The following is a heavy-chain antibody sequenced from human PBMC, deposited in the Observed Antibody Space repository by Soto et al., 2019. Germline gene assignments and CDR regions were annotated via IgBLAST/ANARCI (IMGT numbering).Heavy chain of an antibody. CDR3: ARSPYSYGPIDY. Sequence: EVPLEESGGGLVQPGGSLRLSCAASGFTVSSNYMSWVRQAPGKGLEWVSVIYSGGSTYYADSVKGRFTISRDNSKNTLYLQMNSLRAEDTAVYYCARSPYSYGPIDYWGQGTLVTVSS. CDR2: IYSGGST. J-gene: IGHJ4*02. V-gene: IGHV3-66*01. CDR1: GFTVSSNY. D-gene: IGHD5-18*01.